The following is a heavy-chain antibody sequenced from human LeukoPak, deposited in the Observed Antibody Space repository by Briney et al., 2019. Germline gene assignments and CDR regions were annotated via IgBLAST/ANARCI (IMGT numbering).Heavy chain of an antibody. Sequence: GASVRVSCKASGYTFTSYYMHWVRQAPGQGLEWMGIISTSGGSTGYAQKFQGRIIMTRDTSTSTVYLDLSSLRSDDTAVYYCARVWVGATKAGYGYWGQGTLVTVSS. CDR2: ISTSGGST. V-gene: IGHV1-46*01. J-gene: IGHJ4*02. CDR1: GYTFTSYY. D-gene: IGHD1-26*01. CDR3: ARVWVGATKAGYGY.